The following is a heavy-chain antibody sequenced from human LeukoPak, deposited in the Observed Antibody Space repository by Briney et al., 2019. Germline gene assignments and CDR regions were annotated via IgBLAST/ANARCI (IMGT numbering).Heavy chain of an antibody. CDR1: GFTFSSYA. Sequence: GGSLRLSCAASGFTFSSYAMSWVRQAPGKGLEWVSAISGSGGSTYYADSVKGRFTISRGNSKNTLYLQMNSLRAEDTAVYYCAKAATTVTTSYWYFDLWGRGTLVTVSS. CDR2: ISGSGGST. CDR3: AKAATTVTTSYWYFDL. D-gene: IGHD4-17*01. V-gene: IGHV3-23*01. J-gene: IGHJ2*01.